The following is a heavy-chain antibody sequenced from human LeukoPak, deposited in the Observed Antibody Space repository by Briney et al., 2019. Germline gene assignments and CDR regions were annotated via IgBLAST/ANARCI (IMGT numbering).Heavy chain of an antibody. CDR1: GFTFSSYG. Sequence: PGGSLRLSCAASGFTFSSYGMHWVRQAPGKGLEWVAVIYYDGSDKYYVDSVKGSFTISRDNLNNTMYLQMNSLRAEDTAVYYCAKDLDYDILTGGWDYWGQGTLVTVSS. V-gene: IGHV3-30*18. D-gene: IGHD3-9*01. J-gene: IGHJ4*02. CDR2: IYYDGSDK. CDR3: AKDLDYDILTGGWDY.